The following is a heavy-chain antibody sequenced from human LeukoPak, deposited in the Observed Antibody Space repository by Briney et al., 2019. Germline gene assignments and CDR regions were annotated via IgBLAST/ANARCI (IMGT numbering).Heavy chain of an antibody. CDR1: GFTFSSYW. J-gene: IGHJ4*02. CDR2: IKQDGSEK. D-gene: IGHD3-10*01. V-gene: IGHV3-7*01. Sequence: GGSLRLSCAASGFTFSSYWMSWVRQAPGKGLEWVANIKQDGSEKYYVDSVKGRFTISRDNAKNSLYLQMNSLRAEDTAVYYCASQGPQRGHMVRGVINPRFDYWGQGTLVTVSS. CDR3: ASQGPQRGHMVRGVINPRFDY.